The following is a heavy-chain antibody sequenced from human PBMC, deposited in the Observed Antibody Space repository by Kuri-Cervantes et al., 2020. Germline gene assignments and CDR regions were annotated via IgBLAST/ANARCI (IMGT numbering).Heavy chain of an antibody. V-gene: IGHV4-34*01. CDR2: IYPSGRT. Sequence: LTCSVYGGSFSGYYWSWIRQPPGKGLEWIGEIYPSGRTNYNPSLMSRVFISLAKSKNQFPLKLSSVTAADTAVYYCARRGDYCSSTSCPPDYWGQGTLVTVSS. CDR1: GGSFSGYY. CDR3: ARRGDYCSSTSCPPDY. J-gene: IGHJ4*02. D-gene: IGHD2-2*01.